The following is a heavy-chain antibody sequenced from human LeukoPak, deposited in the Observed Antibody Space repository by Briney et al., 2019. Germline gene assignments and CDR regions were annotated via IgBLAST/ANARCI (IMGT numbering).Heavy chain of an antibody. CDR1: GGSISSYY. V-gene: IGHV4-59*01. Sequence: PSETLSLTCTVSGGSISSYYWSWIRQPPGKGLEWIGYIYYSGSTNYNPSLKSRVTISGDTSKIQFSLKLSSVTAADTAVYYCARSSYYYGADAFDIWGQGTMVTVSS. D-gene: IGHD3-10*01. CDR3: ARSSYYYGADAFDI. J-gene: IGHJ3*02. CDR2: IYYSGST.